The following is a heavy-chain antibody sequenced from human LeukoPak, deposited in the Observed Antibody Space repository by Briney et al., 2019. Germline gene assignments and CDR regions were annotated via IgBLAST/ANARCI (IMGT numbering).Heavy chain of an antibody. CDR3: AKPAKTDYADY. CDR1: GFTFSSYE. J-gene: IGHJ4*02. Sequence: GGSLRLSCAASGFTFSSYEMNWVRQAPGKGLEWVSYISSSGSTIYYADSVKGRFTISRDNAKNSLYLQMNSLRAEDTALYYCAKPAKTDYADYWGQGTLVTVSS. V-gene: IGHV3-48*03. D-gene: IGHD1-14*01. CDR2: ISSSGSTI.